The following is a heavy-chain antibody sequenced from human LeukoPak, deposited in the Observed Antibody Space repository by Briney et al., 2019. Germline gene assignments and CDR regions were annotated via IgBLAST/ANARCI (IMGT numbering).Heavy chain of an antibody. J-gene: IGHJ6*04. D-gene: IGHD3-9*01. CDR3: ARGTPYDILTGYSPNYYGMDV. V-gene: IGHV1-18*04. CDR2: ISAYNGNT. CDR1: GYTFTSYG. Sequence: GASVKVSCTASGYTFTSYGISWVRQAPGQGLEWMGWISAYNGNTNYAQKLQGRVTMTTDTSTSTAYMELRSLRSDDTAVYYCARGTPYDILTGYSPNYYGMDVWGKGTTVTVSS.